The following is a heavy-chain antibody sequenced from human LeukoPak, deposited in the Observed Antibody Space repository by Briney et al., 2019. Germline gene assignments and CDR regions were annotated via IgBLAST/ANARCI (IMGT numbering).Heavy chain of an antibody. V-gene: IGHV3-15*01. D-gene: IGHD4-17*01. CDR3: TTDLWDPGYGDYVLIDY. CDR2: IKSKTDGGTT. Sequence: GGSLRLSCAASGFTFSNAWMSWVRQAPGKGLEWVGRIKSKTDGGTTDYAAPVKGRFTISRDDSKNTLYLQMNSLKTEDTAVYYCTTDLWDPGYGDYVLIDYWGQGTLVTVSS. CDR1: GFTFSNAW. J-gene: IGHJ4*02.